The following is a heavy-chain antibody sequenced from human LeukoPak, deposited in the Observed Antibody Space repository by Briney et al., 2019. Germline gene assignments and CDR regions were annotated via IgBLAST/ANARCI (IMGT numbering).Heavy chain of an antibody. Sequence: SQTLSLTCTVSGGSISSGDYYWSWIRQPPGKGLERIGYIYYSGSTYYNPSLKSRVTISVDTSKNQFSLKLSSVTAADTAVYYCARDIPDPIIVVVPAGWFDPWGQGTLVTVSS. CDR1: GGSISSGDYY. CDR3: ARDIPDPIIVVVPAGWFDP. CDR2: IYYSGST. D-gene: IGHD2-2*01. V-gene: IGHV4-30-4*08. J-gene: IGHJ5*02.